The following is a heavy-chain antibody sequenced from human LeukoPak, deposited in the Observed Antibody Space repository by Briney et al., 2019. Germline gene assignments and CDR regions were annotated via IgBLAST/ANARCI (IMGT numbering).Heavy chain of an antibody. CDR3: ARLIPKTRYLADY. Sequence: GGSLRLSCAASGFTFSSYSMNWVRQAPGKGLEWVSSISSSSSYIYYADSVKGRFTISRDNAKNSLYLQMNSLRAEDTAVYYCARLIPKTRYLADYWGQGTLVTVSS. CDR2: ISSSSSYI. J-gene: IGHJ4*02. D-gene: IGHD1-14*01. V-gene: IGHV3-21*01. CDR1: GFTFSSYS.